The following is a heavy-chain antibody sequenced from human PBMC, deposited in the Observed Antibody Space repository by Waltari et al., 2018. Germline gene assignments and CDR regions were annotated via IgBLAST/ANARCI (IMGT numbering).Heavy chain of an antibody. CDR3: AREFGDYGDY. D-gene: IGHD4-17*01. V-gene: IGHV1-2*02. CDR1: GYTSTGYY. J-gene: IGHJ4*02. Sequence: QVQLVPSGAAVNKPGASEKVPCKASGYTSTGYYMPWVRQAPGQGLEWMGWINPNSGGTNYAQKFQGRVTMTRDTSISTAYMELSRLRSDDTAVYYCAREFGDYGDYWGQGTLVTVSS. CDR2: INPNSGGT.